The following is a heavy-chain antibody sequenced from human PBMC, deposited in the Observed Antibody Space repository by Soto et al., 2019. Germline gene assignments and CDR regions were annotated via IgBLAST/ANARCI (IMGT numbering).Heavy chain of an antibody. J-gene: IGHJ6*03. CDR3: ARKDVIMIFGVVTPSYMDV. CDR1: GGSISSSSYY. Sequence: PSETLSLTCTVSGGSISSSSYYWGWIRQPPGKGLEWIGSIYYSGSTYYNPSLKSRVTISVDTSKNQFSLKLSSVTAADTAVYYCARKDVIMIFGVVTPSYMDVWGKGTTVTVSS. V-gene: IGHV4-39*01. CDR2: IYYSGST. D-gene: IGHD3-3*01.